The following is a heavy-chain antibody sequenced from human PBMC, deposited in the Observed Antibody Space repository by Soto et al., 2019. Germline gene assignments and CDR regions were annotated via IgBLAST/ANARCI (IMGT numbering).Heavy chain of an antibody. CDR2: INPNSGGT. V-gene: IGHV1-2*02. CDR1: GYTFAGYY. Sequence: VASVKVSCKASGYTFAGYYMHWVRQAPGQGLEWMGWINPNSGGTNYAQKFQGRVTMTRGTSISTAYMELSRLGSDDPAVYSSAREGYCSSTSCYIDNYWGQRPLVTVSS. D-gene: IGHD2-2*02. J-gene: IGHJ4*02. CDR3: AREGYCSSTSCYIDNY.